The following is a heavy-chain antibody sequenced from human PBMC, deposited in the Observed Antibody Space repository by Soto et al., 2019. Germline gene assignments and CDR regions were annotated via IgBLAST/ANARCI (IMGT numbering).Heavy chain of an antibody. J-gene: IGHJ3*02. V-gene: IGHV3-23*01. CDR2: ISGSGGST. CDR3: AKDRVHDILTGYYSPDAFDI. CDR1: GFTFSSYA. D-gene: IGHD3-9*01. Sequence: PGGSLRLSCAASGFTFSSYAMSWVRQAPGKGLEWVSAISGSGGSTYYAGSVKGRFTISRDNSKNTLYLQMNSLRAEDTAVYYCAKDRVHDILTGYYSPDAFDIWGQGTMVTVSS.